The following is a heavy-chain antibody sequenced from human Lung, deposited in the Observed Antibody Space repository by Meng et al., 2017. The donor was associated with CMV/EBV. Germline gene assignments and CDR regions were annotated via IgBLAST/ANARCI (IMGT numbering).Heavy chain of an antibody. V-gene: IGHV4-39*07. CDR1: GGSIGSSGYY. J-gene: IGHJ4*02. D-gene: IGHD6-19*01. CDR3: ARDRNPAVAGTGLDY. Sequence: SETLSLTCTVSGGSIGSSGYYWGWIRQPPGKGLEWIGAVYYSGTTYYNPSLKSRITISVDTSKNQFSLKLYSVTAADTAVYYCARDRNPAVAGTGLDYWGQGKXVNVGS. CDR2: VYYSGTT.